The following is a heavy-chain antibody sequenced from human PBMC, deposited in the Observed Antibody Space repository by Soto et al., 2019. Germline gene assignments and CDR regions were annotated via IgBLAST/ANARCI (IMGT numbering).Heavy chain of an antibody. Sequence: QVQLQQWGAGLLKPSETLSLTCAVYGGFVSSGSYYWSWIRQPPGKGLEWIGEMSHSGGTHFKPALQNRVTISVDTSKNQFSLKMSSVTAADTALYYCARVERGTATTVVDAFDIWGPGTMVTVSS. V-gene: IGHV4-34*01. CDR3: ARVERGTATTVVDAFDI. J-gene: IGHJ3*02. D-gene: IGHD1-1*01. CDR2: MSHSGGT. CDR1: GGFVSSGSYY.